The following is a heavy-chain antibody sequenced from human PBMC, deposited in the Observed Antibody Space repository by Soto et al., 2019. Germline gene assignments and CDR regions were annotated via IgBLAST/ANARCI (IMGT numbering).Heavy chain of an antibody. CDR1: GGSFSGYY. D-gene: IGHD2-15*01. CDR3: ARVRYCSGGSCAGYFDY. V-gene: IGHV4-34*01. Sequence: SETLSLTCAVYGGSFSGYYWSWIRQPPGKGLEWIGEINHSGSTNYNPSLKSRVTISVDTSKNQFSPKLSSVTAADTAVYYCARVRYCSGGSCAGYFDYWGQGTLVTVSS. J-gene: IGHJ4*02. CDR2: INHSGST.